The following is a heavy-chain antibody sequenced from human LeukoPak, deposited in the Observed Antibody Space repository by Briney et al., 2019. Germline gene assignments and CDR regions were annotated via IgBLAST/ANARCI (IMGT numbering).Heavy chain of an antibody. J-gene: IGHJ3*02. V-gene: IGHV3-23*01. D-gene: IGHD5-18*01. CDR2: ISRSGGNS. Sequence: GSLRLSCEASGFTQNAMGWVRQAPGKGLEWVASISRSGGNSHYADSVKGRFTISRDNSKNTLYLKMNSLRAEDTAVYYCAKDPVDTAMGASDIWGQGTMVTVSS. CDR3: AKDPVDTAMGASDI. CDR1: GFTQNA.